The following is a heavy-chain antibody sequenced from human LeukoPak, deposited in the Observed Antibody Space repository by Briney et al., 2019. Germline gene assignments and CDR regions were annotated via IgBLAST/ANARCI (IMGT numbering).Heavy chain of an antibody. CDR3: ARPPTDDAFDI. CDR1: GFTFGDYY. J-gene: IGHJ3*02. Sequence: GGSLRLSCAASGFTFGDYYMSWIRQAPGKGLEWVSYISSSGSTIYYADSVKGRFTISRDNAKNSLYLQMNSLRAEDTAVYYCARPPTDDAFDIWGQGTMVTVSS. CDR2: ISSSGSTI. D-gene: IGHD4-17*01. V-gene: IGHV3-11*01.